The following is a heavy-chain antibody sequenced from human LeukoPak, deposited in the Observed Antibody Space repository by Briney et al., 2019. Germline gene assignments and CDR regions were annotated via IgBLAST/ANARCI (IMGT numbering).Heavy chain of an antibody. J-gene: IGHJ5*02. CDR2: IQPRDSEI. Sequence: GESLKIFCKGSGYSFTSYWIGWVRQMPGQAPEWIGIIQPRDSEIVYTPAFRGQVTISADKSTTTAYLQWSSLKSSDSGIYYCARRQVAGGHGGWCDPWGQGTLVTVTS. D-gene: IGHD2-15*01. CDR3: ARRQVAGGHGGWCDP. V-gene: IGHV5-51*01. CDR1: GYSFTSYW.